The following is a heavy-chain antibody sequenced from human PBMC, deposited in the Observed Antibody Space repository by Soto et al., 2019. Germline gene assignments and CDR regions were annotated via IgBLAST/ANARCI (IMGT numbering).Heavy chain of an antibody. Sequence: GGSLRLSCAASGFTFGSYAMSWVRQAPGKGLEWVSAISGSGGSTYYADSVKGRFTISRDNSKNTLYLQMNSLRAEDTAVYYCAKGARIARYYYGMDVWGQGTTVTVSS. CDR2: ISGSGGST. J-gene: IGHJ6*02. CDR3: AKGARIARYYYGMDV. CDR1: GFTFGSYA. V-gene: IGHV3-23*01. D-gene: IGHD2-15*01.